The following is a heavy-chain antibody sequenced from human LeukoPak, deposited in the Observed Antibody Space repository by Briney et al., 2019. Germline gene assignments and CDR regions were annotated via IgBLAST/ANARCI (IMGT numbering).Heavy chain of an antibody. CDR2: INHSGST. CDR1: GGSFSGYY. V-gene: IGHV4-34*01. Sequence: SETLSLTCAVYGGSFSGYYWSWIRQPPGKGLEWIGEINHSGSTNYNPSLKSRVTISVDTSKNQFSLKLSSVTAADTAVYYCARRGSSPWDYYYYYMDVWGKGTTVTVSS. J-gene: IGHJ6*03. CDR3: ARRGSSPWDYYYYYMDV. D-gene: IGHD6-6*01.